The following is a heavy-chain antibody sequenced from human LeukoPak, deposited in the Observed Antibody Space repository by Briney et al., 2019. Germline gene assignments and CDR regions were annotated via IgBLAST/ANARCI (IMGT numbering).Heavy chain of an antibody. V-gene: IGHV1-69*13. CDR1: VGTFTSYA. J-gene: IGHJ4*02. D-gene: IGHD3-10*01. Sequence: ASVKVSSKASVGTFTSYASSSVRQAPGQGLEWMGGIIRIYGAANCAQKFQGRVTITADESTSAAYMELSSLRSEDTAVYYCARDGTLHMSGSYLDWGQGNLVTVSS. CDR3: ARDGTLHMSGSYLD. CDR2: IIRIYGAA.